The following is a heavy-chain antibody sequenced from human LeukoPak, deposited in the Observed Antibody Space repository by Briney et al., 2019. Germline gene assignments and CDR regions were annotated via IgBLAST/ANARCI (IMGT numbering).Heavy chain of an antibody. CDR2: ISSSSSYI. CDR3: ARGYSSSWYYFDY. CDR1: GFTFSSYN. D-gene: IGHD6-13*01. V-gene: IGHV3-21*01. Sequence: GGSLRLSCAASGFTFSSYNMNWVRQAPGKGLEWVSSISSSSSYIYYADSVKGRFTISRDNAKSSLHLQVNSLRAGDTAVYYCARGYSSSWYYFDYWGQGTLVTVSS. J-gene: IGHJ4*02.